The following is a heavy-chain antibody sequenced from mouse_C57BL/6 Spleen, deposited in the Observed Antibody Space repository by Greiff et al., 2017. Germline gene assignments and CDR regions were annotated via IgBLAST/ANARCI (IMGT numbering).Heavy chain of an antibody. D-gene: IGHD1-1*01. J-gene: IGHJ4*01. CDR1: GFTFTDYY. CDR2: IRNKANGYTT. CDR3: ARSYGSSYYAMDY. Sequence: EVMLVESGGGLVQPGGSLSLSCAASGFTFTDYYMSWVRQPPGKALEWLGFIRNKANGYTTEYSASVKGRFTISRDNSESILYLQINALRAEDSATYYCARSYGSSYYAMDYWGQGTAVTVSS. V-gene: IGHV7-3*01.